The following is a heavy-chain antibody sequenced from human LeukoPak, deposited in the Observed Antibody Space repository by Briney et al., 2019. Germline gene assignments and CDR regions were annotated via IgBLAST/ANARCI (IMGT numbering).Heavy chain of an antibody. CDR1: GFTFSNYA. J-gene: IGHJ6*02. V-gene: IGHV3-23*01. CDR2: ISGSGGST. Sequence: PGGSLRLSCAASGFTFSNYAMSWVRQAPGKGLEWVSAISGSGGSTYYADSVKGRFTISRDNSKNTLYLQMNSLRAEDTAVYYCARDTRSYYYYGMDVWGQGTTVTVSS. CDR3: ARDTRSYYYYGMDV.